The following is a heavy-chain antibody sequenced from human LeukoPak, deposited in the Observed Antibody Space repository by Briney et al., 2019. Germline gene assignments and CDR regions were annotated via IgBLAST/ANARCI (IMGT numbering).Heavy chain of an antibody. CDR2: INHSGST. J-gene: IGHJ4*02. D-gene: IGHD6-19*01. Sequence: SETLSLTCAVYGGSLSGYYWSWIRQPPGKGLEWIGEINHSGSTNYNPSLKSRVTISVDTSKNQFSLKLSSETAADTAVYYCARLSAVAVAGAYYFDYWGQGTLVTVSS. CDR3: ARLSAVAVAGAYYFDY. CDR1: GGSLSGYY. V-gene: IGHV4-34*01.